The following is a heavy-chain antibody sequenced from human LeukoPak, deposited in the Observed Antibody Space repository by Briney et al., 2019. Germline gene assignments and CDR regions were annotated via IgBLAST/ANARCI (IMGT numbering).Heavy chain of an antibody. V-gene: IGHV1-69*13. Sequence: SVKVSCKASGGTFSSYAISWVRQAPGQGLEWMGGIIPIFGTANYAQKFQGRVTITADESTSTAYMELSSLRSEDPAVYYCARSRDGYKNWFDPWGQGTLVTVSS. CDR3: ARSRDGYKNWFDP. CDR2: IIPIFGTA. D-gene: IGHD5-24*01. CDR1: GGTFSSYA. J-gene: IGHJ5*02.